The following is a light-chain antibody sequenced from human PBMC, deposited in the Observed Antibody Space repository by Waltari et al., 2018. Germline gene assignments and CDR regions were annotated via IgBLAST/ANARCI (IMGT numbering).Light chain of an antibody. CDR1: QSVSSSY. CDR3: QQYGTSSYT. J-gene: IGKJ2*01. V-gene: IGKV3-20*01. CDR2: GAS. Sequence: EFVLTQSPGTLSLSPGERATLSCRASQSVSSSYFAWYQQKPGQAPRLLIYGASSRATGIPDRFSGSGSGTDFTLAISRLEPEDFAVYYCQQYGTSSYTFGQGTKLEI.